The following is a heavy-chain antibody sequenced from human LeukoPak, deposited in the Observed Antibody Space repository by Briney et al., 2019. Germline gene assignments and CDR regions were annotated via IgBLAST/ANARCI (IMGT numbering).Heavy chain of an antibody. CDR1: GFTFSSYG. Sequence: GGSLRLSCAASGFTFSSYGMHWVRQAPGKGLEWVAFIRYDGSNKYYADSVKGRFTISRDNSKNTLYLQMNSLRAEDTAVYYCAKPLRPYGSGSYAFDYWGQGTLVTVSS. CDR2: IRYDGSNK. CDR3: AKPLRPYGSGSYAFDY. D-gene: IGHD3-10*01. J-gene: IGHJ4*02. V-gene: IGHV3-30*02.